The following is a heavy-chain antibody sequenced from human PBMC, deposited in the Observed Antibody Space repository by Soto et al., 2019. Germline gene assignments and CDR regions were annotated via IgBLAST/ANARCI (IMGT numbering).Heavy chain of an antibody. V-gene: IGHV3-30*03. CDR1: GITFSGYG. D-gene: IGHD3-22*01. CDR3: VRAWYYYDSSGYSFDS. Sequence: PGGSLRLSCAGSGITFSGYGMHWVRQAPGKGLEWVAVISFDGSNKHYADSVKGRFTISRDNSKNTLYPQMNSLRAEDTAVYYCVRAWYYYDSSGYSFDSWGQGTLVTVS. J-gene: IGHJ4*02. CDR2: ISFDGSNK.